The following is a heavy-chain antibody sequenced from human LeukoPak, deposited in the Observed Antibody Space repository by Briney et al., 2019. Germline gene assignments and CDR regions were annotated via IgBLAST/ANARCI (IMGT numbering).Heavy chain of an antibody. CDR2: INPNSGGT. D-gene: IGHD6-13*01. Sequence: ASVKVSCKASGGTFSSYAISWVRQAPGQGLEWMGWINPNSGGTNYAQKFQGRVTMTRDTSISTAYMELSRLRSDDTAVYYCARSDIAAAAVDYWGQGTLVTVSS. CDR1: GGTFSSYA. J-gene: IGHJ4*02. V-gene: IGHV1-2*02. CDR3: ARSDIAAAAVDY.